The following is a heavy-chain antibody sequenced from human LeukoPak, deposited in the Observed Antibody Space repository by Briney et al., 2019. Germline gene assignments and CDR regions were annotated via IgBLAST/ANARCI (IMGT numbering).Heavy chain of an antibody. J-gene: IGHJ4*02. CDR3: ARDPRPLYYYGSGSYYPDY. D-gene: IGHD3-10*01. V-gene: IGHV3-21*01. CDR2: ISTGSSYI. Sequence: GGSLRLSCAASGFTFSSYSMNWVRQAPGKGLEWVSSISTGSSYIYYADSVKGRFTISRDNAKNTLYLQMNSLRAEDTAVYYCARDPRPLYYYGSGSYYPDYWGQGTLVTVSS. CDR1: GFTFSSYS.